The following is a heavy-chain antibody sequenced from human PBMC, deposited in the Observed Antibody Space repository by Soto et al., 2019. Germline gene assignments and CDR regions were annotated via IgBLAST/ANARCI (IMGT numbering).Heavy chain of an antibody. CDR1: GFTFSSYA. D-gene: IGHD3-16*01. CDR3: ASNKRGMLGPRDY. CDR2: ISGSGGST. Sequence: EVQLLESGGGLVQPGGSLRLSCAASGFTFSSYAMSWVRQAPGKGLEWVSAISGSGGSTFYADSVEGRFTISRDNSKNTLYLQVNSLRVDDTAVYVCASNKRGMLGPRDYWGQGALVTVSS. J-gene: IGHJ4*02. V-gene: IGHV3-23*01.